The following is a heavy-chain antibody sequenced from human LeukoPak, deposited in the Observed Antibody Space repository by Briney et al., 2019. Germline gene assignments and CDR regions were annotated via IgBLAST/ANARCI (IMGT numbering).Heavy chain of an antibody. CDR2: IYYSGST. Sequence: PSETLSLTCTVSGGSISSYYWSWIRQPPGKGLEWIGYIYYSGSTNYNPSLKSRVTISVDTSKNQFSLKLSSVTAADTAVYYCARAYCSSTSCYPSVYYGMDVWGQGTTVTVSS. CDR3: ARAYCSSTSCYPSVYYGMDV. V-gene: IGHV4-59*08. J-gene: IGHJ6*02. CDR1: GGSISSYY. D-gene: IGHD2-2*01.